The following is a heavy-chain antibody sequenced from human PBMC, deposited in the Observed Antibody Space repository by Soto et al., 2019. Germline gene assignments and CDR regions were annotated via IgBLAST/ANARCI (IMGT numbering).Heavy chain of an antibody. Sequence: EVQLVESGGGLVKPGGSLRLSCAASDFSFSGAWMTWIRQSPGNVLEWVGRIKTNSDGGATDYAAPVRGRFTISRDDSKKTLYLQMNSLKAEETGVYYCATRSPMITFGGDPTYFDNWGRGTLVTVSS. CDR3: ATRSPMITFGGDPTYFDN. V-gene: IGHV3-15*07. CDR2: IKTNSDGGAT. CDR1: DFSFSGAW. J-gene: IGHJ4*02. D-gene: IGHD3-16*01.